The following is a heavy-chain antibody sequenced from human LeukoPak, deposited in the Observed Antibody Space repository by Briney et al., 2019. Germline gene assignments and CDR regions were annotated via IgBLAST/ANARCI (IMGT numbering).Heavy chain of an antibody. V-gene: IGHV4-4*07. J-gene: IGHJ4*02. CDR2: IYISGST. CDR1: GGSIKSYY. Sequence: SETLSLTCTVSGGSIKSYYWSWIRQPAEKGLEWIGRIYISGSTNYNPSLKSRVTMSVDTSKNQFSLKLSSVTAADTAMYYCARAPEFSSGWLLDYWGQGTLVTVSS. D-gene: IGHD6-19*01. CDR3: ARAPEFSSGWLLDY.